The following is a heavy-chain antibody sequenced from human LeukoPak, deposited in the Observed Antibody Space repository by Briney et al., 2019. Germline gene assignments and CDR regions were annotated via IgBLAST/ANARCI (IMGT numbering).Heavy chain of an antibody. J-gene: IGHJ6*03. CDR1: GDSITSSSFY. V-gene: IGHV4-39*07. CDR2: IYYSGST. D-gene: IGHD3-10*01. CDR3: AREVEVPGYYYSYMDV. Sequence: SETLFLTCTVSGDSITSSSFYWAWIRQPPGKGLEWIVTIYYSGSTNYNPSLKSRVTISVDTSKNQFSLKLSSVTAADTAVYYCAREVEVPGYYYSYMDVWGKGTTVTISS.